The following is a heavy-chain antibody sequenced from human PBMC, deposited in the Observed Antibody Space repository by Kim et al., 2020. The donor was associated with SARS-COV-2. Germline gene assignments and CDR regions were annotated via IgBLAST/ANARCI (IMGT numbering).Heavy chain of an antibody. CDR3: ARDASWQWLVEGYYFDY. J-gene: IGHJ4*02. V-gene: IGHV6-1*01. CDR2: TYYRSKWYN. Sequence: SQTLSLTCAISGDSVSSNSAAWHWIRQSPSRGLEWLGRTYYRSKWYNDYAVSVKSRITINPDTSKNQFSLQLNSVTPEDTAVYYCARDASWQWLVEGYYFDYWGQGTLVTVSS. D-gene: IGHD6-19*01. CDR1: GDSVSSNSAA.